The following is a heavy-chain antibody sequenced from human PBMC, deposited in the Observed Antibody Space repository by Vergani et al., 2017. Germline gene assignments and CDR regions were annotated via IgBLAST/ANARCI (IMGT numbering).Heavy chain of an antibody. V-gene: IGHV4-39*01. D-gene: IGHD6-6*01. CDR2: IYDSRNN. CDR1: GMSISNNNYY. CDR3: ARHLRQLARNDVFDI. J-gene: IGHJ3*02. Sequence: QLQLQESGPRLVKPSETLSLTCSLSGMSISNNNYYWGWIRQPPGKGLGWIGSIYDSRNNNYSPSLKSRVSISVDTSKNQFSLNLTSVTAAGTAVYYCARHLRQLARNDVFDIWGHGTLVTVSS.